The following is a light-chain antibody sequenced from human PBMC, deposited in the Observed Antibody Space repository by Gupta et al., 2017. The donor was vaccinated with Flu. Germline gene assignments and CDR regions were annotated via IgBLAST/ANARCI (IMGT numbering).Light chain of an antibody. V-gene: IGLV2-23*01. CDR2: EDT. Sequence: QSALTQPASVAGSPGQSITISSTGTSSDVGNFNLVSWYQQHPGKAPKLMIYEDTKRPSGVSHRFSGSKSGNTASLTISGLQAEDEADYYCCSYAGSRNYVFGTGTKVTVL. J-gene: IGLJ1*01. CDR1: SSDVGNFNL. CDR3: CSYAGSRNYV.